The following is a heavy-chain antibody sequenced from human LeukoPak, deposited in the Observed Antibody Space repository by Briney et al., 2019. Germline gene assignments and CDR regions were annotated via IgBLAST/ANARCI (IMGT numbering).Heavy chain of an antibody. Sequence: ASVKVSCKASGYTFSDYNMHWVRQAPGQGLEWMGWINPDSGGTKFAQKFQGRVILTRDTSISTAYMELSGLRSDDTAVYYCASAVYYFDSGGLRYWGQGTLVTVSS. CDR3: ASAVYYFDSGGLRY. CDR1: GYTFSDYN. CDR2: INPDSGGT. D-gene: IGHD3-22*01. J-gene: IGHJ4*02. V-gene: IGHV1-2*02.